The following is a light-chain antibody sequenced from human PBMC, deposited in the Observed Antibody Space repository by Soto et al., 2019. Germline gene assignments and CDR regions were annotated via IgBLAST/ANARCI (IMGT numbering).Light chain of an antibody. CDR1: SSNIGNNH. CDR3: QSYDNSLSGPVV. CDR2: GDT. J-gene: IGLJ2*01. V-gene: IGLV1-40*01. Sequence: QSVLTQPPSVSAAPGQKVTVSCSGSSSNIGNNHVSWYQHLPGTAPKVLIFGDTNRPSGVPDRFSGSKSGTSASLAISGLQAEDEAAYFCQSYDNSLSGPVVFGGGTKLTVL.